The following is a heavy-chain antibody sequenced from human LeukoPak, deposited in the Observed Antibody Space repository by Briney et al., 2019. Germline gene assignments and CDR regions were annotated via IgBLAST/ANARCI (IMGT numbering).Heavy chain of an antibody. J-gene: IGHJ4*02. CDR3: ARGRAGDEYFDY. V-gene: IGHV1-8*01. CDR1: GYTFTSYD. Sequence: ASVKVSCKASGYTFTSYDINWVRQATGQGPEWMGWMNPNSGNTGYAQKFQGRVTMTRNTSISTAYMELSSLRSEDTAVYYCARGRAGDEYFDYWGQGTLVTVSS. CDR2: MNPNSGNT. D-gene: IGHD3-16*01.